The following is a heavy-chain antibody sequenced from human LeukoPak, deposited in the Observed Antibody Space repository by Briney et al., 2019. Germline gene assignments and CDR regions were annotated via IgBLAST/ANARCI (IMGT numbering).Heavy chain of an antibody. Sequence: GGSLRLSCAVSGFTVSGNYMSWVRQAPGKGLEWVSLIYSGGTTYYADSVKGRFTISRDNAKNLLYLQMNSLRAEDTAVYYCARALVWGDDGVLFDYWGQGTLVTVSS. CDR2: IYSGGTT. V-gene: IGHV3-53*01. J-gene: IGHJ4*02. D-gene: IGHD3-16*01. CDR1: GFTVSGNY. CDR3: ARALVWGDDGVLFDY.